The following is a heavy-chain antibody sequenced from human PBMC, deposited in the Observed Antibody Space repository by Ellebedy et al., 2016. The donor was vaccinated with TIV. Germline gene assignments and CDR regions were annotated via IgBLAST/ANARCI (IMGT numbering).Heavy chain of an antibody. D-gene: IGHD6-19*01. CDR1: GFTFSCCA. J-gene: IGHJ4*02. CDR2: ISNSGDTT. Sequence: ESLKISCAASGFTFSCCAMSWVRQAPGKGLEWVSVISNSGDTTYADSVKGRFTISRDNSKNTLYLQMNSLRAEDTAVYYCAKTASKGRGWRTPIDYWGQGTLVTVSS. CDR3: AKTASKGRGWRTPIDY. V-gene: IGHV3-23*01.